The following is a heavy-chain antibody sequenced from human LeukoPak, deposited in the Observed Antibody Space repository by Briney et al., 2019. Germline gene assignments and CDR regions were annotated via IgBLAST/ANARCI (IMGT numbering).Heavy chain of an antibody. CDR2: INEDGSKK. CDR1: GFTFTNYW. V-gene: IGHV3-7*01. CDR3: ASSSYSSSSS. Sequence: PGGSLTLTCAASGFTFTNYWMIWVRQAPGKGLEWVANINEDGSKKYYVGSVEGRFTISRDNAKNSVFLQMNSLRAEDTAMYYCASSSYSSSSSWGQGTKVSVSS. D-gene: IGHD6-6*01. J-gene: IGHJ4*02.